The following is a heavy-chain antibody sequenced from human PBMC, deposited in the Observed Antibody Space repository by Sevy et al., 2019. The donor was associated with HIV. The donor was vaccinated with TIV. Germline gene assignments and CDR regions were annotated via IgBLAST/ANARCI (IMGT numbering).Heavy chain of an antibody. CDR1: GFTLSNYD. J-gene: IGHJ4*02. Sequence: GGSLRLSCAASGFTLSNYDMHWVRHSTGKGLEWVSAIGTAGNTFYADSVRGRFTIFREDSKSSLYLQMNSLRAGDTAVYYCARCNCNHRTFDFWGQGTLVTVSS. CDR2: IGTAGNT. V-gene: IGHV3-13*01. CDR3: ARCNCNHRTFDF. D-gene: IGHD1-1*01.